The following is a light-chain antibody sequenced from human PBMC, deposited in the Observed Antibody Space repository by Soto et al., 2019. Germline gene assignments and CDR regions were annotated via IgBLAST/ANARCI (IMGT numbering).Light chain of an antibody. CDR2: GAS. V-gene: IGKV3-15*01. CDR3: QQYNTWHPKMA. CDR1: QSVSSD. J-gene: IGKJ1*01. Sequence: VVTQSPATLSVFPGETATLSCRASQSVSSDLAWYQQRPGQAPRLLIYGASTRATGIPARFRGSGSGTGFRLTISRLQYEDCATYYCQQYNTWHPKMAFGRGTKVDIK.